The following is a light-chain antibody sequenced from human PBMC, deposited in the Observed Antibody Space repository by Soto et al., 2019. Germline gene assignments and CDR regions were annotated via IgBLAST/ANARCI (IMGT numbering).Light chain of an antibody. CDR3: QQYNSWPPIT. J-gene: IGKJ5*01. CDR1: QSVSSN. CDR2: DAS. Sequence: EIVMSQSPATLSVSQLEIATLSFMASQSVSSNLAWYQQKPGQAPRLLIYDASTRATGIPDRFSGGGSGTEFTLTISSLQSEDFVVYYCQQYNSWPPITFGQGTRLEIK. V-gene: IGKV3-15*01.